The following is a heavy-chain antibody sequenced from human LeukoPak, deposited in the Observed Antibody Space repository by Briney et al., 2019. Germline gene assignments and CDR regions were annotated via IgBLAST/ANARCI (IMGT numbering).Heavy chain of an antibody. D-gene: IGHD5-18*01. CDR3: ARAVPGDTAMVWKLSWYFDL. J-gene: IGHJ2*01. Sequence: ASVKVSCKASGYTFSGYNRHWGGQAPGQGLEGMGWFNPNRVATNYAQKFQGWVTMTRDTSIYTAYMELSSLTSDDTAMYYCARAVPGDTAMVWKLSWYFDLWGRGTLVTVSS. CDR2: FNPNRVAT. CDR1: GYTFSGYN. V-gene: IGHV1-2*04.